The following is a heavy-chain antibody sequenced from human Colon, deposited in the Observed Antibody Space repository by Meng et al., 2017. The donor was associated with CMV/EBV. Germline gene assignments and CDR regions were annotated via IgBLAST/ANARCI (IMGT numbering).Heavy chain of an antibody. Sequence: SETLSLTCTVSNGSVSTDYWSWIRQPPGKGLEWIAYIFSSGSTSYNPSLRSRATISIDTSKNQFSLTLSSVTAADTAIYYCAREGMNNWFDPWGQGTLVTSPQ. V-gene: IGHV4-59*02. J-gene: IGHJ5*02. CDR1: NGSVSTDY. CDR2: IFSSGST. CDR3: AREGMNNWFDP.